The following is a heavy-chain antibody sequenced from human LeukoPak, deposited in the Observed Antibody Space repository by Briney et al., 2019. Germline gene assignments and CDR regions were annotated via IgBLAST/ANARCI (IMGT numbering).Heavy chain of an antibody. CDR3: TRGGYCSSISSYNYYGIDV. D-gene: IGHD2-2*02. CDR2: IRSKAYGGTT. J-gene: IGHJ6*04. V-gene: IGHV3-49*04. Sequence: GGSLRRSCTASGFTFGDYAMSWVRQAPGKGLEWVGFIRSKAYGGTTEYAASVKGRFTISRDDSKSIAYLQMNSLKTEDTAVYYCTRGGYCSSISSYNYYGIDVWGKGTTVTVSS. CDR1: GFTFGDYA.